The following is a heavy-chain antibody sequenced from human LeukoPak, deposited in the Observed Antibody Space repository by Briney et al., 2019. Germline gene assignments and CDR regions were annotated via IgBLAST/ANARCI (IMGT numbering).Heavy chain of an antibody. CDR1: GFTVSSNY. J-gene: IGHJ4*02. Sequence: GGSLRLSCAASGFTVSSNYMSWVRQAPGKGLEWVSGIIGSGGSTYYADSVKGRFTISRDNSKNTLSLQMNSLRAEDTAVYYCASGLVVSTFDYWGQGTLVTVSS. CDR2: IIGSGGST. V-gene: IGHV3-23*01. CDR3: ASGLVVSTFDY. D-gene: IGHD3-22*01.